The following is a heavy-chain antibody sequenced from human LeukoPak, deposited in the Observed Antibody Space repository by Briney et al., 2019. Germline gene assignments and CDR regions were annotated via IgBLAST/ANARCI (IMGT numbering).Heavy chain of an antibody. J-gene: IGHJ4*02. CDR2: ISAYNGNT. CDR3: ARGLNYYDSSGDFDY. Sequence: ASVKVSCKASGYTFTSYGISWVRQAPGQGLEWMGWISAYNGNTNYAQKLQGRVTMTTDTSTSTAYMELRSLRSDDTAVYYCARGLNYYDSSGDFDYWGQGTLVTVSS. CDR1: GYTFTSYG. V-gene: IGHV1-18*01. D-gene: IGHD3-22*01.